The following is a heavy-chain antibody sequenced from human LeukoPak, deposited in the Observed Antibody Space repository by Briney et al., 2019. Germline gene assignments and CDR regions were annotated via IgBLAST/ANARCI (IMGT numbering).Heavy chain of an antibody. CDR3: ARDGEYGTGSYYRGGFDC. CDR2: IHPRRGET. Sequence: ASVKVSCKASGYSFTAFYIHWVRQAPGKGLEWMGWIHPRRGETWYAYKFRGRVTMTRDTSISTAYMDLGSLGADDTAVYYCARDGEYGTGSYYRGGFDCWGQGILVTVSS. J-gene: IGHJ4*02. CDR1: GYSFTAFY. V-gene: IGHV1-2*02. D-gene: IGHD3-10*01.